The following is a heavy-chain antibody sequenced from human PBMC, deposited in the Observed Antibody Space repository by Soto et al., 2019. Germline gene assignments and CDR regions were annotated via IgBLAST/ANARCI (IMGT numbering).Heavy chain of an antibody. J-gene: IGHJ4*02. CDR1: GGSFSGYY. Sequence: QVQLQQWGAGLLKPSETLSLTCAVYGGSFSGYYWTWIRQPPGTGLAWIGEINHSGSTNYNPSLKSRVAISVDTSKNPFSLKLTSVTAADTAVYYCARDKITGHFDYWGQGTLVTVSS. V-gene: IGHV4-34*01. CDR2: INHSGST. D-gene: IGHD2-8*02. CDR3: ARDKITGHFDY.